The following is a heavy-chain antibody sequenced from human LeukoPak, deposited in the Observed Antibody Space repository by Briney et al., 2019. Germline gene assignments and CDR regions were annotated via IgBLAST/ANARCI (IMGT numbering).Heavy chain of an antibody. J-gene: IGHJ4*02. CDR1: GFTLSSYS. V-gene: IGHV3-48*01. D-gene: IGHD2-15*01. CDR3: ARGGYYFDY. CDR2: ISGSRSTI. Sequence: GGSLRLSCAASGFTLSSYSMNWVRQAPGKGLEWGSHISGSRSTIYYADSVKGRFTISRDNAKNSLYLHMNSLRAEDTAVYYCARGGYYFDYWGQGTLVTVSS.